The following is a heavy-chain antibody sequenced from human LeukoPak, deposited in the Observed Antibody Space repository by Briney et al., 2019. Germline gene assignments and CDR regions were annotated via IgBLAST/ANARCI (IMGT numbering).Heavy chain of an antibody. CDR2: INAANSDT. CDR1: GYDFTAHW. D-gene: IGHD5-24*01. V-gene: IGHV5-51*01. Sequence: GESLKISCKGSGYDFTAHWIAWVRQKPGKGLEWMGNINAANSDTTYSPSFQGQVTLSVDKSISTAYLQLSSLKASDTAMYYCGRHYIYNWFGYWGQGSPVTVSS. J-gene: IGHJ4*02. CDR3: GRHYIYNWFGY.